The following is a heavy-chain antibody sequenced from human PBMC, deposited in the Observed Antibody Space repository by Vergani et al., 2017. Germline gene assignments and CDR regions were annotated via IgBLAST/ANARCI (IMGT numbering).Heavy chain of an antibody. CDR2: INYVGRT. CDR1: CGSINPSSSF. D-gene: IGHD3-10*01. Sequence: QLQLQESGPGLVKPSETLSLICTVSCGSINPSSSFWGWIRQSPGKGLEWIGSINYVGRTYYIPSLQSRATVFVDTSKNQFSLNLTSVTAAETAVYYCVRGRGDNWYFDLWGRGTLVTVSS. V-gene: IGHV4-39*01. CDR3: VRGRGDNWYFDL. J-gene: IGHJ2*01.